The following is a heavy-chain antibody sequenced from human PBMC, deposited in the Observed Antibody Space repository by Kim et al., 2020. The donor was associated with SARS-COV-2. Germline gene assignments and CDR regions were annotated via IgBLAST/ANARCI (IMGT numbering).Heavy chain of an antibody. CDR1: GFTFSSYA. CDR3: ARDKVGYYDFWSGHYPHQFDY. D-gene: IGHD3-3*01. J-gene: IGHJ4*02. CDR2: ISYDGSNK. V-gene: IGHV3-30-3*01. Sequence: GGSLRLSCAASGFTFSSYAMHWVRQAPGKGLEWVAVISYDGSNKYYADSVKGRFTISRDNSKNTLYLQMNSLRAEDTAVYYCARDKVGYYDFWSGHYPHQFDYWGQGTLVTVSS.